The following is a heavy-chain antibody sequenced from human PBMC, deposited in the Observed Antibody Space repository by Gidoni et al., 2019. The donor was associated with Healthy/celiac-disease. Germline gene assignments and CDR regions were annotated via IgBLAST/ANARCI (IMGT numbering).Heavy chain of an antibody. V-gene: IGHV3-30*18. CDR2: ISYDGSNK. CDR3: AKGDSSGYYYVSGDLFDY. D-gene: IGHD3-22*01. CDR1: GFTFSSYG. J-gene: IGHJ4*02. Sequence: QVQLVESGGGVVQPGRSLRLHCAASGFTFSSYGMQWVRQAPGKGLEWVAVISYDGSNKYYADSVKGRFTISRDNSKNTLYLQMNSLRAEDTAVYYCAKGDSSGYYYVSGDLFDYWGQGTLVTVSS.